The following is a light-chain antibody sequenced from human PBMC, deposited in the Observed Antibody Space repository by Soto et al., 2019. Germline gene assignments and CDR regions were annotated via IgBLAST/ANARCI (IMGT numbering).Light chain of an antibody. CDR2: WAS. Sequence: DIVMTQSPDSLAVSLGERATINCKSSQSLLYTSTNKNYLAWYQQKPGQPPKLLIYWASTRESGVPDRFSGSGSGTDFTLTISSLQAEDVAVYYCQQYYITPRTFGGGTKVEIK. CDR3: QQYYITPRT. V-gene: IGKV4-1*01. CDR1: QSLLYTSTNKNY. J-gene: IGKJ4*01.